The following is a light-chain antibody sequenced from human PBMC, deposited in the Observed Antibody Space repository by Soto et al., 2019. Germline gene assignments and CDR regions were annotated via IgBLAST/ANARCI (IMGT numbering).Light chain of an antibody. CDR2: GSS. CDR3: HQYGSSPPYT. CDR1: QSVTNKY. V-gene: IGKV3-20*01. J-gene: IGKJ2*01. Sequence: EVVLTQSPGTLSLSPGESATLSCRASQSVTNKYLAWDQQKPGQGPRLLIFGSSDRATGIPDRFSGSGSGTDFTLTISRLEPEDFAVYYCHQYGSSPPYTFGQGTKLEIK.